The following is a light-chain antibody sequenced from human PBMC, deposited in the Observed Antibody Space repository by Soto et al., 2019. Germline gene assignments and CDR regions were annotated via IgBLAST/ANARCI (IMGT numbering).Light chain of an antibody. CDR1: QGIDMF. J-gene: IGKJ2*01. V-gene: IGKV1-33*01. CDR2: DAS. CDR3: QQLNSHPRT. Sequence: DIQMTQSPSSLSASVGDRVTITCQASQGIDMFLNWFQQKPGKAPKLLIYDASNLETGVPSRFSGSGSGSDFTFTINNLQPEDIATYYCQQLNSHPRTFGQGTKLEIK.